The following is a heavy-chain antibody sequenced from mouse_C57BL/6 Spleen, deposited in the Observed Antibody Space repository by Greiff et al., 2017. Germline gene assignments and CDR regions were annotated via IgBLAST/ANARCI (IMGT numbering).Heavy chain of an antibody. CDR1: GYTFTDYN. D-gene: IGHD1-1*01. CDR3: ARVYYYGSSYVFFAY. CDR2: INPNNGGT. J-gene: IGHJ3*01. Sequence: EVQLQQSGPELVKPGASVKIPCKASGYTFTDYNMDWVKQSHGKSLEWIGDINPNNGGTIYNQKFKGKATLTVDKSSSTAYMELRSLTSEDTAVYYCARVYYYGSSYVFFAYWGQGTLVTVSA. V-gene: IGHV1-18*01.